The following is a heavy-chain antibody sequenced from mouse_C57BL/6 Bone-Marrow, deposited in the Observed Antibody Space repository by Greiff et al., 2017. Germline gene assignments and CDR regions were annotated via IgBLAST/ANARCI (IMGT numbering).Heavy chain of an antibody. Sequence: EVQVVESGPGLVKPSQSLSLTCSVTGYSITSGYYWNWIRQFPGNKLEWMGYISYDGSNNYNPSLKNRISITRDTSKNQFFLKLNSVTTEDTATYCGARGRGYGSLYYFDYWGQGTTLTVSS. J-gene: IGHJ2*01. CDR1: GYSITSGYY. D-gene: IGHD1-1*01. CDR2: ISYDGSN. V-gene: IGHV3-6*01. CDR3: ARGRGYGSLYYFDY.